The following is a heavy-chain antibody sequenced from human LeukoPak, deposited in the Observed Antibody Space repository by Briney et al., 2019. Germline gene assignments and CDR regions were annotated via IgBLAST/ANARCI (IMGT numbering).Heavy chain of an antibody. CDR2: IYTSGST. J-gene: IGHJ4*02. V-gene: IGHV4-4*07. CDR3: ARDSRVFGVEARHFDY. D-gene: IGHD3-3*01. Sequence: SETLSLTCTVSGGSISSYYWSWIRQPAGKGLEWIGRIYTSGSTNYNPSLKSRVTMSVDTSKNQFSLKLSSVTAADTAVYYCARDSRVFGVEARHFDYWGQGTLVTVSS. CDR1: GGSISSYY.